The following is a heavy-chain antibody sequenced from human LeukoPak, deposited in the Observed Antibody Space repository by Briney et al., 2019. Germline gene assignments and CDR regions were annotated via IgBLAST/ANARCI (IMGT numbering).Heavy chain of an antibody. CDR3: ARGPYDGTYYFDY. CDR1: GGTFSNYA. D-gene: IGHD3-16*01. V-gene: IGHV1-69*04. J-gene: IGHJ4*02. CDR2: IVPIVDVT. Sequence: SVKVSCKVSGGTFSNYAISWVRQAPGQGLEWVGRIVPIVDVTNYAQKLQGRVTITADKPTSTAYMELSNLTSEETAVYYCARGPYDGTYYFDYWGQGTLVTVSS.